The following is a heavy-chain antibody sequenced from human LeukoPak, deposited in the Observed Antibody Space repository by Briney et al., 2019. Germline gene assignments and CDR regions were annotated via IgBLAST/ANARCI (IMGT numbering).Heavy chain of an antibody. CDR2: ISGSGGST. V-gene: IGHV3-23*01. CDR1: GFTFSSYA. Sequence: GGSLRLSCAASGFTFSSYAMSWVRQAPGKGLEWVSAISGSGGSTYYADSVKGRFTISRDNSKNTLYLQMNSLRAEDTAVYYCAKDVHLFCSSTSCESSRFDYWGQGTLVTVSS. D-gene: IGHD2-2*01. J-gene: IGHJ4*02. CDR3: AKDVHLFCSSTSCESSRFDY.